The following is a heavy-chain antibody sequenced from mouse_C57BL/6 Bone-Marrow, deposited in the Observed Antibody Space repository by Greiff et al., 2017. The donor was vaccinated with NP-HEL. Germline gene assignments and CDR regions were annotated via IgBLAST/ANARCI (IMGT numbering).Heavy chain of an antibody. CDR2: IYPGDGDT. D-gene: IGHD2-10*02. Sequence: QVQLLQSGPELVKPGASVKISCTASGFAFSSSWMNWVEQRPGKGLEWIGWIYPGDGDTNYNGKLKGTITLTSDKSTSTAYMQLSSLTSEDSAVYFCAVWSDMEYWGQGTSVTVAS. CDR1: GFAFSSSW. J-gene: IGHJ4*01. CDR3: AVWSDMEY. V-gene: IGHV1-82*01.